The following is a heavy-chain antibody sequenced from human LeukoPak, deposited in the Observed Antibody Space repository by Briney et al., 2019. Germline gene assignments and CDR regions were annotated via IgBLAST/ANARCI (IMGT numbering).Heavy chain of an antibody. CDR1: GGSMSGYH. CDR3: ARRFRTGGNIHHDAYDV. CDR2: LYYSGST. V-gene: IGHV4-59*08. J-gene: IGHJ3*01. D-gene: IGHD1-14*01. Sequence: SETLSLTCNVSGGSMSGYHWSWIRQAPGKGLEWIGYLYYSGSTNYNPSLESRVTISEDTSKNQFSLRRTSVTAADTAVYYCARRFRTGGNIHHDAYDVWGQGTVVTVSS.